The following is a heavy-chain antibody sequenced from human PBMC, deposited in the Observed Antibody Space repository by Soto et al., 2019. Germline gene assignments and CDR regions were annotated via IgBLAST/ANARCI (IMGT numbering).Heavy chain of an antibody. CDR3: ARDSPLLRFLESYYYYYGMDV. CDR1: GYTFTSYA. J-gene: IGHJ6*02. CDR2: INAGNGNT. D-gene: IGHD3-3*01. Sequence: ASVKVSCKASGYTFTSYAMHWVRQAPGQRLEWMGWINAGNGNTKYSQKFQGRVTITRDTSASTAYMELSSLRSEDTAVYYCARDSPLLRFLESYYYYYGMDVWGQGTTVTSP. V-gene: IGHV1-3*01.